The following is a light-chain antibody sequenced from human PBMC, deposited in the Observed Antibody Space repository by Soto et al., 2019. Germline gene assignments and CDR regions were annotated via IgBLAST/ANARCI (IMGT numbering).Light chain of an antibody. CDR2: DVS. J-gene: IGKJ5*01. V-gene: IGKV1-5*01. Sequence: DIQMTQSPSTLPASVGDRLTITCRASQSISTWLAWYQQRPGKGPKLLIYDVSSLESGVSSRFSGSGSGTDFTLTISSLQPEDFAVYFCQQYDDWPITFGQGTRLENK. CDR1: QSISTW. CDR3: QQYDDWPIT.